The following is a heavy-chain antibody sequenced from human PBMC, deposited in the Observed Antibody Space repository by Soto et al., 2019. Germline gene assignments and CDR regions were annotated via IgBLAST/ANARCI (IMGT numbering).Heavy chain of an antibody. CDR1: CGSFIGYY. V-gene: IGHV4-34*01. CDR3: ASSSSWYIYVY. Sequence: SETLSLTCAFYCGSFIGYYWSWIRQPPGKGLEWIGEINHSGSTNYNPSLKSRVTISVDTSKNQFSLKLSSVTAADTAVYYCASSSSWYIYVYWGQGTLVTVSS. CDR2: INHSGST. J-gene: IGHJ4*02. D-gene: IGHD6-13*01.